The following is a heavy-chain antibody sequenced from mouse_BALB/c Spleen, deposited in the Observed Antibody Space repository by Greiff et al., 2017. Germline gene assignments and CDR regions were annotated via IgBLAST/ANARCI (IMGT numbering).Heavy chain of an antibody. CDR1: GFNIKDTY. D-gene: IGHD2-1*01. V-gene: IGHV14-3*02. J-gene: IGHJ2*01. Sequence: VQLQQSGAELVKPGASVKLSCTASGFNIKDTYMHWVKQRPEQGLEWIGRIDPANGNTKYDPKFQGKATITADTSSNTAYLQLSSLTSEDTAVYYCANGNYEDYWGQGTTLTVSS. CDR3: ANGNYEDY. CDR2: IDPANGNT.